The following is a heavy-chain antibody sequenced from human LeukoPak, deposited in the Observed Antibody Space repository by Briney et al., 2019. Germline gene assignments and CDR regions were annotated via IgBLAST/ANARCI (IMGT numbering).Heavy chain of an antibody. V-gene: IGHV3-21*01. J-gene: IGHJ4*02. CDR3: ARDSYYYGSGSYYPGVDY. D-gene: IGHD3-10*01. Sequence: PGGSLRLSCAASGFTFSSYSMNWVRQAPGKGLEWVSSISSSSSYIYYADSVKGRFTISRDNAKNSLYLQMNSLRAEDTAVYYCARDSYYYGSGSYYPGVDYWGQGTLVTVSS. CDR1: GFTFSSYS. CDR2: ISSSSSYI.